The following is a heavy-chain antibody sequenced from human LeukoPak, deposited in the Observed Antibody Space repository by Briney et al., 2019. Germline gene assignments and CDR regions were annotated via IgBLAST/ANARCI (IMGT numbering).Heavy chain of an antibody. V-gene: IGHV4-61*01. CDR2: IYYSGST. Sequence: PSETLSLTCTVSGGSISSSSYYWSWIRQPPGKGLEWIGYIYYSGSTNYNPSLKSRVTISVDTSKNQFSLKLSSVTAADTAVYYCARETETAAAWFDPWGQGTLVTVSS. D-gene: IGHD2-2*01. CDR1: GGSISSSSYY. J-gene: IGHJ5*02. CDR3: ARETETAAAWFDP.